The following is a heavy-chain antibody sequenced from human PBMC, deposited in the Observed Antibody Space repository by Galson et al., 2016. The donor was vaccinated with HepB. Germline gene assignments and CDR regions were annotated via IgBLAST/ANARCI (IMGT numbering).Heavy chain of an antibody. Sequence: QSGAEVKKPGESLKISCKGSGYSFTSYWIGWVRQMPGKGLEWMGIIYPGDSDTTYSPSFQGQVTIPADKSISTAYLQWSTLKASDTAMYYCTRSTRRYCSGGTCYPIDAFDLWGQGTMVTVSS. D-gene: IGHD2-15*01. V-gene: IGHV5-51*01. CDR3: TRSTRRYCSGGTCYPIDAFDL. J-gene: IGHJ3*01. CDR2: IYPGDSDT. CDR1: GYSFTSYW.